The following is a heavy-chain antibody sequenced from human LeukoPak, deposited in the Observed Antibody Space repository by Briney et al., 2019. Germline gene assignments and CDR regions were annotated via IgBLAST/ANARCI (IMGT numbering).Heavy chain of an antibody. CDR1: GGTFSSYA. CDR3: ASGRNAGGYFDWLLPYDY. Sequence: SVKVSCKASGGTFSSYAISWVRQAPGQGLEGMGGILPIFGTANYAPQFQGRVTITTVESTSTAYMELSGMRSEDTAVYYCASGRNAGGYFDWLLPYDYWGQGTLVTVSS. CDR2: ILPIFGTA. J-gene: IGHJ4*02. D-gene: IGHD3-9*01. V-gene: IGHV1-69*05.